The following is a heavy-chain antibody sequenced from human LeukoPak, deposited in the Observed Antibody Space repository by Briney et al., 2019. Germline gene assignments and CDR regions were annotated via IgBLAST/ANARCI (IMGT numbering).Heavy chain of an antibody. CDR3: ARSHRVVGGRKTSDSAFDI. Sequence: SETLSLTCAVYGGSFSGYYWSWIRQPPGKGLEWIGEINHSGSTNYNPSLKSRVTISVDRSKDQFSLNLISVTAADTAVYYCARSHRVVGGRKTSDSAFDIWGQGTMVTVSS. J-gene: IGHJ3*02. CDR2: INHSGST. V-gene: IGHV4-34*01. D-gene: IGHD2-21*01. CDR1: GGSFSGYY.